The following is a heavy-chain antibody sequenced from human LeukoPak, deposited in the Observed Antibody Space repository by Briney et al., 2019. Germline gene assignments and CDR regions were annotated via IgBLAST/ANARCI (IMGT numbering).Heavy chain of an antibody. Sequence: GGSLRLSCTASAFTFSSYWMSWIRQAPGKGLEWVANIKQDGSEKYYVDSVKGRFTISRDNAKNSLYLQMNSLRAEDTAVHYCARVPYSSGWEGFDYWGQGTLVTVSS. CDR1: AFTFSSYW. V-gene: IGHV3-7*05. D-gene: IGHD6-19*01. J-gene: IGHJ4*02. CDR3: ARVPYSSGWEGFDY. CDR2: IKQDGSEK.